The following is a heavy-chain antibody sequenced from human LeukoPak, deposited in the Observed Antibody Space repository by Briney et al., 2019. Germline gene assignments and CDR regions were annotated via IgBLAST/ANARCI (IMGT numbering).Heavy chain of an antibody. CDR2: IYHSGST. Sequence: PSETLSLTCAVSGGSVSSGGYSWSWIRQPPGKGLEWIGYIYHSGSTYYNPSLKSRVTISVDRSKNQFSLKLSSVTAADTAVYYCARDLLRGAFDIWGQGTMVTVSS. J-gene: IGHJ3*02. CDR3: ARDLLRGAFDI. D-gene: IGHD2-15*01. CDR1: GGSVSSGGYS. V-gene: IGHV4-30-2*01.